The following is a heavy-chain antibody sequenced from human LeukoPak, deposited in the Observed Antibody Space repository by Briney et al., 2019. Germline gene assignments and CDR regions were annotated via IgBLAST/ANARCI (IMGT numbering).Heavy chain of an antibody. J-gene: IGHJ4*02. V-gene: IGHV1-18*01. Sequence: VSVKVSCKASGYTFTSYGISWVRQAPGQGLEWMGWISAYNGNTNYAQKLQGRVTMTTDTSTSTAYMELRSLRSDDTAVYYCARDRPNCSSTSCWTFRSGFWSGERGNLDYRGQGTLVTVSS. CDR2: ISAYNGNT. CDR1: GYTFTSYG. CDR3: ARDRPNCSSTSCWTFRSGFWSGERGNLDY. D-gene: IGHD2-2*01.